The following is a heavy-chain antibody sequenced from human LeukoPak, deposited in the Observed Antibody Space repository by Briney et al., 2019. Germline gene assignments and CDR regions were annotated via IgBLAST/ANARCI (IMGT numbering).Heavy chain of an antibody. CDR2: IYYSGST. Sequence: SETLSLTCTVSGGSISSSSYYWGWIRQPPGKGLEWIGSIYYSGSTYYNPSLKSRVTISVDTSKNQFSLKLSSVTAADTAVYYCARTPIYYFDNSGYYNWGQGTLVTVSS. D-gene: IGHD3-22*01. V-gene: IGHV4-39*07. CDR3: ARTPIYYFDNSGYYN. J-gene: IGHJ4*02. CDR1: GGSISSSSYY.